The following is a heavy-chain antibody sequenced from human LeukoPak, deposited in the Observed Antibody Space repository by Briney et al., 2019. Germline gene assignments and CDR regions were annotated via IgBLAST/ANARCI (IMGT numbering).Heavy chain of an antibody. J-gene: IGHJ3*02. CDR1: GFTFSSYA. CDR2: ISSNGGSA. Sequence: GGSLRLSCAASGFTFSSYAMHWVRQAPGKGLQYVSAISSNGGSAYYANSVKGRFTISRDNSKNTLYLQMGSLRAEDMAVYYCARERDDAFDIWGQGTMVTVSS. V-gene: IGHV3-64*01. CDR3: ARERDDAFDI.